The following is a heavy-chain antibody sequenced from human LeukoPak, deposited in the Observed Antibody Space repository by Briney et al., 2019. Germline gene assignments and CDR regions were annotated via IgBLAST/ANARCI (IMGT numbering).Heavy chain of an antibody. CDR2: ISYDGSNK. Sequence: PGRSLRLSCAASGFTFSSYGMHWVRQAPGKGLEWVAVISYDGSNKYYADSVKGRFTISRDNSKNTLYLQMNSLRAEDTAVYYCAKDLEHDYGDPKGNYWGQGTLVTVSS. CDR1: GFTFSSYG. V-gene: IGHV3-30*18. J-gene: IGHJ4*02. D-gene: IGHD4-17*01. CDR3: AKDLEHDYGDPKGNY.